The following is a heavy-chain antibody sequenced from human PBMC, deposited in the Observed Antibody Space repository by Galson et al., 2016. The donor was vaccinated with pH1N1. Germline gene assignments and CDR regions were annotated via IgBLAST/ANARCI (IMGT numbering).Heavy chain of an antibody. Sequence: QSGAEVKKPGESLKISCKGSGYRFPSSWIGWVRQMPGKGLEWMGIIYLGGSLIRYRPSFQGQVTISADKSVNIVYLEWVSRKASDTAMYYCARQNDYGDYRVDSFDNWGQGTMVTVSS. CDR3: ARQNDYGDYRVDSFDN. CDR1: GYRFPSSW. J-gene: IGHJ3*02. D-gene: IGHD4-17*01. CDR2: IYLGGSLI. V-gene: IGHV5-51*01.